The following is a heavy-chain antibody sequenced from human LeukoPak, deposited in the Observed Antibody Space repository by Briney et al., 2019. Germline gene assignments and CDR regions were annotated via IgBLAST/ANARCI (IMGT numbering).Heavy chain of an antibody. CDR2: ISSSSSTI. Sequence: GGSLRLSCAASGFTFSSYSMNWVRQAPGKGLGWVSYISSSSSTIYYADSVKGRFTISRDNAKNSLYLQMNSVRAEDTAVYYCARGKYYDFWSGPEDWFDPWGEGTLVTVSS. V-gene: IGHV3-48*01. D-gene: IGHD3-3*01. J-gene: IGHJ5*02. CDR1: GFTFSSYS. CDR3: ARGKYYDFWSGPEDWFDP.